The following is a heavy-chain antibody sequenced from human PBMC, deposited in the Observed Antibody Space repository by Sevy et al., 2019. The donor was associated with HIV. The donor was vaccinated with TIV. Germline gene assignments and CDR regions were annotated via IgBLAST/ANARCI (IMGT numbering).Heavy chain of an antibody. J-gene: IGHJ4*02. Sequence: SETLSLTCTVSGGCISSYXXXXXXQPAGKGLEWIGRIYTSGSTNYNPSLKSRVTMSVDTSKNQFSLKLSSVTAADTAVYYCARVYYGDYVGYYFDYWGQGTLVTVSS. V-gene: IGHV4-4*07. CDR3: ARVYYGDYVGYYFDY. CDR2: IYTSGST. D-gene: IGHD4-17*01. CDR1: GGCISSYX.